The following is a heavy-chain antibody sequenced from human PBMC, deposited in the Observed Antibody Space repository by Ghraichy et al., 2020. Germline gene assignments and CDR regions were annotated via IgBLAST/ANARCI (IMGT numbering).Heavy chain of an antibody. J-gene: IGHJ6*02. V-gene: IGHV3-30*18. CDR1: EFTFSTFG. CDR3: AKEGGTYFDSYYYGLNV. CDR2: ISNDGSEK. Sequence: GGSLRLSCAASEFTFSTFGMHWVRQAPGKGLEWVAVISNDGSEKYYADSVKGRFAISRDNSKYTLYLQMNSLRAEDTAVYYCAKEGGTYFDSYYYGLNVWGQGTRVTVS. D-gene: IGHD1-26*01.